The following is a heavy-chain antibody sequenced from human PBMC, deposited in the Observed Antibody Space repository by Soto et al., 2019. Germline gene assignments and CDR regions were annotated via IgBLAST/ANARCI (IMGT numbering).Heavy chain of an antibody. CDR1: GGSIISHY. CDR3: ARDGREASGIDV. V-gene: IGHV4-59*11. D-gene: IGHD1-26*01. Sequence: PSETLSLTCTFSGGSIISHYWSWVRQAPGKGLEWIGCIYYRGNTFYNPSLKSRGTISVDTSNNQFSLKLDSVTTADTAVYYCARDGREASGIDVWGQGTTVTVSS. CDR2: IYYRGNT. J-gene: IGHJ6*02.